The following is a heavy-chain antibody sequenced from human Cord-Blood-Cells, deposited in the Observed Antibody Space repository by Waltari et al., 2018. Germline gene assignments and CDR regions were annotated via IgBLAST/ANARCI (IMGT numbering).Heavy chain of an antibody. J-gene: IGHJ4*02. CDR3: ARVDGDYTFDY. D-gene: IGHD4-17*01. V-gene: IGHV3-53*01. Sequence: EVQLVESGGGLIQLGGSRRLSCAASGFTVGSNYMSWVRQAPGKGLGWVSVIYSGGSTYYADSVKGRFTISRDNSKNTLYLQMNSLRAEDTAVYYCARVDGDYTFDYWGQGTLVTVSS. CDR2: IYSGGST. CDR1: GFTVGSNY.